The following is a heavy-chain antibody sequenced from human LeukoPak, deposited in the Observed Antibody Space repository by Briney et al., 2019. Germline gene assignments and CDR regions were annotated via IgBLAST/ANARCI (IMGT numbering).Heavy chain of an antibody. CDR2: IYTSGGT. CDR3: ARDSGSYSDGDAFDI. Sequence: SETLSLTCTVSGGSISSYYWSWIRQPAGKGLEWIGRIYTSGGTNYNPSLKSRVTMSVDTSKNQFSLKLSSVTAADTAVYYCARDSGSYSDGDAFDIWGQGTMVTVSS. V-gene: IGHV4-4*07. J-gene: IGHJ3*02. CDR1: GGSISSYY. D-gene: IGHD1-26*01.